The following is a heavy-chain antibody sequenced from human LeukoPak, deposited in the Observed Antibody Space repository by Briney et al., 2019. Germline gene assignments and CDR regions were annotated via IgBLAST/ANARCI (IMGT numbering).Heavy chain of an antibody. V-gene: IGHV4-31*03. CDR1: GDSIKSGHNY. Sequence: TSEILSLTCTVSGDSIKSGHNYWTWVRQRPGKGLEWIGYMHYSGTTYYNPSLQSRLTISVDASDNQASLEMTSVTVADTAMYYCARVARDVRVFDVWGQGTMVTISS. CDR3: ARVARDVRVFDV. CDR2: MHYSGTT. D-gene: IGHD6-6*01. J-gene: IGHJ3*01.